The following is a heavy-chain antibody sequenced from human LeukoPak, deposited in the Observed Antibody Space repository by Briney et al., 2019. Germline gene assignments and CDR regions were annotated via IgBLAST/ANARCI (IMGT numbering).Heavy chain of an antibody. D-gene: IGHD1-1*01. CDR3: ARSVHTYGGLAGY. J-gene: IGHJ4*02. V-gene: IGHV4-34*01. CDR2: INHSGST. CDR1: GGSFSGYY. Sequence: SETLSLTCAVYGGSFSGYYWSWIRQPPGKGLEWIGEINHSGSTNYNPSLTSRVTISVDTSKSQFSLKLSSVTAADTAGYYCARSVHTYGGLAGYWGQGTLVTVSS.